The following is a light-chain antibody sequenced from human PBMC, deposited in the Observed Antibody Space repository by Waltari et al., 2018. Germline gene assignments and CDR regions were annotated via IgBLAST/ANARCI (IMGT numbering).Light chain of an antibody. CDR3: CSYAGRATFAWV. CDR1: SSDFESHKL. Sequence: QSALTQPASVSGSPGQSITISCTGTSSDFESHKLPTWFQQRPGKAPKLIIFEVTQRPSGISDRFSGSRSGPTASLTISGLQAEDEADYYCCSYAGRATFAWVFGGGTKLTVL. CDR2: EVT. J-gene: IGLJ3*02. V-gene: IGLV2-23*02.